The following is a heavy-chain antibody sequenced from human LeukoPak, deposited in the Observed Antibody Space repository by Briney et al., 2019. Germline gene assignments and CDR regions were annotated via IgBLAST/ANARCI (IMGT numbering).Heavy chain of an antibody. J-gene: IGHJ4*02. V-gene: IGHV3-43*02. Sequence: GGSLRLSCAASGFTFRDFSMHWVRQAPGKGLEWVSLVSGDGGVTHYADSVKGRFTISRDNSKNSLYLQMSSLRVEDTAFYYCAKGNNSLSFNFDYWGQGTLVTVSS. CDR3: AKGNNSLSFNFDY. CDR2: VSGDGGVT. D-gene: IGHD2/OR15-2a*01. CDR1: GFTFRDFS.